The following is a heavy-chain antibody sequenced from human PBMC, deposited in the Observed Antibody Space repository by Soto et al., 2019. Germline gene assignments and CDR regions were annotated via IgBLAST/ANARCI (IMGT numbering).Heavy chain of an antibody. V-gene: IGHV1-69*13. Sequence: GASVKVSCKASGGTFSSYAISWVRQAPGQGLEWMGGIIPIFGTANYAQKFQGRVTITADESTSTAYMELSSLRSEDTAVYYCARDFWSGYYGSYGMDGWGQGTTVTVSS. CDR1: GGTFSSYA. CDR3: ARDFWSGYYGSYGMDG. J-gene: IGHJ6*02. D-gene: IGHD3-3*01. CDR2: IIPIFGTA.